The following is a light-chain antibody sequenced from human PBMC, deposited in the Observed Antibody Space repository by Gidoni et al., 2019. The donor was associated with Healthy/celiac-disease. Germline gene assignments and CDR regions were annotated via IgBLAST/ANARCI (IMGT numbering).Light chain of an antibody. J-gene: IGKJ1*01. Sequence: IQMTQSPSSLSASVGDRVTIPCRASQSISSYLNWYQQKPGKAPKLLIYAASSLPSGVPSRVSGSGSGTDFTLTISSLQPEDFATYYYQQSYSTPPWTFGQGTKVEIK. CDR1: QSISSY. CDR2: AAS. CDR3: QQSYSTPPWT. V-gene: IGKV1-39*01.